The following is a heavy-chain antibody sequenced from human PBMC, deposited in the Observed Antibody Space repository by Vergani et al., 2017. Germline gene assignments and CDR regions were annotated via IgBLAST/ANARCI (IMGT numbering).Heavy chain of an antibody. CDR3: ASDSSGYSAEV. D-gene: IGHD3-22*01. J-gene: IGHJ4*02. Sequence: EVQLVETGGGFIQPGGSLRLSCAASGFTVSSNYMSWVRQAPGKGLEWVSVIYSGGSTYYADSVKGRFTISRDNSKNTLYLQMNSLRAEDTAVYYCASDSSGYSAEVWGQGTLVTVSS. CDR2: IYSGGST. CDR1: GFTVSSNY. V-gene: IGHV3-53*02.